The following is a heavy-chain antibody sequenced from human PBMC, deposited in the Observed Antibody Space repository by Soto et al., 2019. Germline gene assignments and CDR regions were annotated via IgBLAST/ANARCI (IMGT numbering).Heavy chain of an antibody. V-gene: IGHV3-30*18. CDR2: ISYDGSNK. Sequence: ESVGGVVQPGRSLRLSCAASGFTFSSYGMHWVRQAPGKGLEWVAVISYDGSNKYYADSVKGRFTISRDNSKNTLYLQMNSLRAEDTAVYYCAKDRSIAARPGTLYYWGQGTLVTVSS. CDR1: GFTFSSYG. D-gene: IGHD6-6*01. CDR3: AKDRSIAARPGTLYY. J-gene: IGHJ4*02.